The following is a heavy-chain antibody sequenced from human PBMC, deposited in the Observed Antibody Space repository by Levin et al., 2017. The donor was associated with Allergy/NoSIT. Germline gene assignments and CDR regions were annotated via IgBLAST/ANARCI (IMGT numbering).Heavy chain of an antibody. CDR3: AREEEEVTMVQGVIGDFDY. CDR1: GFTFSSYS. V-gene: IGHV3-21*01. D-gene: IGHD3-10*01. Sequence: KTGGSLRLSCAASGFTFSSYSMNWVRQAPGKGLEWVSSISSSSSYIYYADSVKGRFTISRDNAKNSLYLQMNSLRAEDTAVYYCAREEEEVTMVQGVIGDFDYWGQGTLVTVSS. CDR2: ISSSSSYI. J-gene: IGHJ4*02.